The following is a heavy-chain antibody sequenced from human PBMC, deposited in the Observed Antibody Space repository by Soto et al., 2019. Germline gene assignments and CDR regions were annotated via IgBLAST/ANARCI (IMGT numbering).Heavy chain of an antibody. CDR2: IYHSGST. CDR3: ARARENYYYGMDV. J-gene: IGHJ6*02. V-gene: IGHV4-4*02. Sequence: RSLTCAVSGGSISSSNWWSWVRQPPGKGLEWIGEIYHSGSTNYNPSLKSRVTISVDKSKNQFSLKLSSVTAADTAVYYCARARENYYYGMDVWGQGTTLTVSS. CDR1: GGSISSSNW.